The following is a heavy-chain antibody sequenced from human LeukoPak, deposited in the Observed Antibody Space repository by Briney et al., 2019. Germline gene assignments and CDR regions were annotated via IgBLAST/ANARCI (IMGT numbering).Heavy chain of an antibody. CDR1: GYTFTSYD. V-gene: IGHV1-8*03. CDR3: ARGWWRELLQRHFDY. CDR2: MNPNSGNT. D-gene: IGHD1-26*01. J-gene: IGHJ4*02. Sequence: ASVKVSCKASGYTFTSYDINWVRQATGQGLEWMGWMNPNSGNTGYAQKFQGGVTITRNTSISTAYMELSSLRSEDTAVYYCARGWWRELLQRHFDYWGQGTLVTVSS.